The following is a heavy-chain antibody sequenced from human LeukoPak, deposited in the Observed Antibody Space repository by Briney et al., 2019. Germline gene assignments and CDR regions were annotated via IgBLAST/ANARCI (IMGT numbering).Heavy chain of an antibody. J-gene: IGHJ6*03. Sequence: PGGSLRLSCAASGFTFSDYYMSWIRQAPGKGLEWVSYISSSGSTIYYADSVKGRFTISRDNAKNSLYLQMNSLRAEDTAVYYCARVHEGLSGGSWYLPQYYYYYYMDVWGKGTTVTISS. CDR2: ISSSGSTI. D-gene: IGHD6-13*01. V-gene: IGHV3-11*01. CDR3: ARVHEGLSGGSWYLPQYYYYYYMDV. CDR1: GFTFSDYY.